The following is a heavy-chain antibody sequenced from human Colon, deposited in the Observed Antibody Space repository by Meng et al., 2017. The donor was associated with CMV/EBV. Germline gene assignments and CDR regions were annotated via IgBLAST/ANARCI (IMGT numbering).Heavy chain of an antibody. CDR1: GFMFSTYT. Sequence: GESLKISCAASGFMFSTYTMNWVRQAPGKGLEWVSSISYGSTYVEYADSVLGRFTITRDNAETSLYLQRDSLRVEDTALYYCVREGTISSYDYWGQGTLVTVSS. CDR2: ISYGSTYV. V-gene: IGHV3-21*06. J-gene: IGHJ4*02. D-gene: IGHD3-10*01. CDR3: VREGTISSYDY.